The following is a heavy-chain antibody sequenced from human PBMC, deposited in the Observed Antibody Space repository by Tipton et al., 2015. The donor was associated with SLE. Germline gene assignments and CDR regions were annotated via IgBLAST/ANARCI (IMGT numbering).Heavy chain of an antibody. V-gene: IGHV4-59*11. Sequence: TLSLTCTVSGGSISSHYWSWIRQPPGKGLEWIGYIYYSGSTNYNPSLKSRVTISVDRSKNQFSLKLSSVTAADTAVYYCARAPDYYYYGMDVWGQGTTVTVSS. CDR1: GGSISSHY. CDR3: ARAPDYYYYGMDV. CDR2: IYYSGST. J-gene: IGHJ6*02.